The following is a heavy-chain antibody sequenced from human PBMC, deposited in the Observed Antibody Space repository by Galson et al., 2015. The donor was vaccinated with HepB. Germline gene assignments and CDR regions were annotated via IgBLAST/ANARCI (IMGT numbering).Heavy chain of an antibody. CDR1: GFTFSSYA. CDR2: ISGSGGSI. V-gene: IGHV3-23*01. Sequence: SLRLSCAASGFTFSSYAMSWVRQAPGKGLEWVSAISGSGGSIYYADSVKGRFTISRDNSKNTLYLQMNSLRAEDTAVYYCAKLDGVLRYFDSPDVWGQGTTVTVSS. CDR3: AKLDGVLRYFDSPDV. J-gene: IGHJ6*02. D-gene: IGHD3-9*01.